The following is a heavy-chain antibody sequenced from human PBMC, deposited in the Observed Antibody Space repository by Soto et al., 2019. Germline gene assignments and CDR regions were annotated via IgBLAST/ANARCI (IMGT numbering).Heavy chain of an antibody. CDR3: AREGSSSWIYYYYYGMVV. V-gene: IGHV3-30-3*01. D-gene: IGHD6-13*01. CDR1: GFTFSSYA. Sequence: LRLSCAASGFTFSSYAMHWVRQAPGKGLEWVAVISYDGSNKYYADSVKGRFTISRDNSKNTLYLQMNSLRAEDTAVYYCAREGSSSWIYYYYYGMVVWGQGTTVTVSS. CDR2: ISYDGSNK. J-gene: IGHJ6*02.